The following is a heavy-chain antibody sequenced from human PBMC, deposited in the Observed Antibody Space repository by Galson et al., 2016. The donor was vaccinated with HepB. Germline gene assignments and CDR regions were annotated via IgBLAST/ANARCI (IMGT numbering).Heavy chain of an antibody. V-gene: IGHV3-13*04. CDR3: ARAGSKHGDPVDY. CDR2: IGVGGDT. Sequence: SLRLSCAVSGITFSTYDMHWVRQTTEKGLEWVSGIGVGGDTFYPDSVKGRFTVSRENGKNSLYLQMNSLRGGDTAVYYCARAGSKHGDPVDYWGPGTLVTVST. J-gene: IGHJ4*02. D-gene: IGHD4-17*01. CDR1: GITFSTYD.